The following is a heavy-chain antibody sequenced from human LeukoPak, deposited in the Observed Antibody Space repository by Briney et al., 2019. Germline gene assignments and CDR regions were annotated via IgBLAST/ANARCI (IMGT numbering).Heavy chain of an antibody. CDR2: ISYDGSNK. V-gene: IGHV3-30*04. CDR1: GFTFSSYA. CDR3: ARTHELYYDSSGYYFDY. Sequence: GGSLRLSCAASGFTFSSYAIHWVRQAPGKGLEWVAVISYDGSNKYYADSVKGRFTISRDNSKNTLYLQMNSLRAEDTAVYYCARTHELYYDSSGYYFDYWGQGTLVTVSS. J-gene: IGHJ4*02. D-gene: IGHD3-22*01.